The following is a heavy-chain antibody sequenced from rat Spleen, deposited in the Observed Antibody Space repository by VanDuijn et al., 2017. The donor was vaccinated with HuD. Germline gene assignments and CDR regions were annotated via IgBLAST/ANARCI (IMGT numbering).Heavy chain of an antibody. CDR2: INTNSSST. V-gene: IGHV5-43*01. D-gene: IGHD1-11*01. Sequence: EVQLVESGGGLVQPGRSLKLSCVASGFTFNNYWMTWIRQAPENGLEWLAYINTNSSSTHYAETVTGRFTISRDNAKNIVDMQRSRRRSEDTAMYICAREREYRRYFDYWGQGVMVTVSS. J-gene: IGHJ2*01. CDR1: GFTFNNYW. CDR3: AREREYRRYFDY.